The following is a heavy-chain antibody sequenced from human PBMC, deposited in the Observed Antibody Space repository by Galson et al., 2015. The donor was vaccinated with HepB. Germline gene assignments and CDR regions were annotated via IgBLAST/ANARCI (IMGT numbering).Heavy chain of an antibody. V-gene: IGHV3-48*01. CDR2: ISSSSSSTI. CDR1: GFTFSSYS. J-gene: IGHJ4*02. D-gene: IGHD2/OR15-2a*01. CDR3: ARASTIGPDVDY. Sequence: SLRLSCAASGFTFSSYSMNWVRQAPGKGLEWVSYISSSSSSTIYYADSVKGRFTISRDNAKNSLYLQMNSLRAEDTAVYYCARASTIGPDVDYWGQGTLVTVSS.